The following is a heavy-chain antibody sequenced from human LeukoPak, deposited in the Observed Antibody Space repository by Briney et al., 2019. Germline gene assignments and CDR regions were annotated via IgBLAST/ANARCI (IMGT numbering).Heavy chain of an antibody. D-gene: IGHD3-22*01. V-gene: IGHV4-4*07. CDR1: GDSMSSYY. CDR3: ARSYDISGYSVGFDY. Sequence: SETLSLTCTVSGDSMSSYYWSWIRQAAGKGLEWIGRIYTSGATTYNPSFKSRVTMSVDTSKNQFSLKLTSVTAADTAVYYCARSYDISGYSVGFDYWGPGTLVTVSS. J-gene: IGHJ4*02. CDR2: IYTSGAT.